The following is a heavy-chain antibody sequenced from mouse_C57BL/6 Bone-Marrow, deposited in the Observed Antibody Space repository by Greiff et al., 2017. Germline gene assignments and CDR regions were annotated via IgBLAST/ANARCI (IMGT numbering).Heavy chain of an antibody. CDR2: INPGSGGT. V-gene: IGHV1-54*01. J-gene: IGHJ2*01. D-gene: IGHD1-1*01. Sequence: VMLVESGAELVRPGTSVKVSCKASGYAFTNYLIEWVKQRPGQGLEWIGVINPGSGGTNYNEKFKGKATLTADKSSSTAYMQLSSLTSEDSAVYFCARDYYGSSTVLDYWGQGTTLTVSS. CDR1: GYAFTNYL. CDR3: ARDYYGSSTVLDY.